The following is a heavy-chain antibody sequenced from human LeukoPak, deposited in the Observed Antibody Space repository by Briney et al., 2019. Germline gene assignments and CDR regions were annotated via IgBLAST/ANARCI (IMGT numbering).Heavy chain of an antibody. CDR1: GYTLTELS. D-gene: IGHD6-13*01. Sequence: ASVKVSCKVSGYTLTELSMHWVRQAPGKGLEWMGGFDPEDAETIYAQKFQGRVTMTEDTSTDTAYMELSSLRSEDTAVYYCAAEAIAAAGWRDWGQGTLVTVSS. CDR2: FDPEDAET. J-gene: IGHJ4*02. V-gene: IGHV1-24*01. CDR3: AAEAIAAAGWRD.